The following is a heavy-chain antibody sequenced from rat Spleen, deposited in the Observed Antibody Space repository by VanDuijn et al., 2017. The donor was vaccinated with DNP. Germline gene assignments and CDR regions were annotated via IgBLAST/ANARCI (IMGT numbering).Heavy chain of an antibody. J-gene: IGHJ1*01. CDR3: TRGSTSIYWYFDF. CDR2: ISANGGGT. V-gene: IGHV5-17*01. CDR1: GFTFSDYA. Sequence: EVQLVESGGGLVQPGNSLKLSCAASGFTFSDYAMAWVRQSPKKGLEWVATISANGGGTYYRDSVKGRFTISRDNAENTLYLQMNSLRSEDTATYYCTRGSTSIYWYFDFWGPGTMVTVSS. D-gene: IGHD3-1*01.